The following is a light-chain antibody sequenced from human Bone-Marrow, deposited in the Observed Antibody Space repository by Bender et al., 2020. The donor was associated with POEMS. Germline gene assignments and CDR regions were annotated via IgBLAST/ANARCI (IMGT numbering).Light chain of an antibody. V-gene: IGLV2-14*02. CDR1: SSDIGSYNL. J-gene: IGLJ1*01. CDR2: EVS. Sequence: QSALTQPRSVSGSPGQSVTISCTGTSSDIGSYNLVSWYQQHPGTAPKLLLYEVSKRPSGISDRFSGSKSGNTAALTISGLLAEDEADYYCTSYTPRGTLYIFGTGTKVTVL. CDR3: TSYTPRGTLYI.